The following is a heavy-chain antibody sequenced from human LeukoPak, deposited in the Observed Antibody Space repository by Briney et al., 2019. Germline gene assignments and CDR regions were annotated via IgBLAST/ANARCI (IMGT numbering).Heavy chain of an antibody. CDR2: IYYSGST. D-gene: IGHD3-10*01. V-gene: IGHV4-30-4*01. CDR3: VWSSTDYYYYYGMDV. Sequence: SQTLSLTCTVSGGSISSGDYYWSWIRQPPGKGLEWIGYIYYSGSTYYNPSLKSRVTISVDTSKNQFSLKLSSVTAADTAVYYCVWSSTDYYYYYGMDVWGQGTTVTVSS. J-gene: IGHJ6*02. CDR1: GGSISSGDYY.